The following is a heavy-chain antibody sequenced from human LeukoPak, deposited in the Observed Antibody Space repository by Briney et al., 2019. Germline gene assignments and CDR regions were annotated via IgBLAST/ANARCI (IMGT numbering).Heavy chain of an antibody. CDR2: IKSKTDGGTT. J-gene: IGHJ4*01. V-gene: IGHV3-15*01. CDR3: TTGGWYPLVDY. CDR1: GFAFSNAW. Sequence: GGSLRLSCAASGFAFSNAWMSWVRLAPGKGLEWVGRIKSKTDGGTTDYAAPVKGTFNISKNDSKNTLYLQMNSLKTEDTAVYYCTTGGWYPLVDYWGQGTLVTASS. D-gene: IGHD2-15*01.